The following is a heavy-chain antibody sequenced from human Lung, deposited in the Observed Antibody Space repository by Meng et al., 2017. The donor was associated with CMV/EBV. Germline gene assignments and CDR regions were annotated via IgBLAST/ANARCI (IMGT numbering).Heavy chain of an antibody. CDR3: ASFPPPGKQWLVTDY. CDR1: GGSISSSNW. J-gene: IGHJ4*02. CDR2: IYHSGST. Sequence: QVHVTEAGPGRGKHSGPLSLTCSVSGGSISSSNWWSWVRQPPGKGLEGIGEIYHSGSTNYNPSLKSRVTISVDKSKNQFSLKLSSVTAADTAVYYCASFPPPGKQWLVTDYWGQGTLVTVSS. V-gene: IGHV4-4*02. D-gene: IGHD6-19*01.